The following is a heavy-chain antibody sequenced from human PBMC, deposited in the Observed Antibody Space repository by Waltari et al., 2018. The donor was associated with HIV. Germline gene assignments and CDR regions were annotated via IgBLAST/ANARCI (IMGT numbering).Heavy chain of an antibody. CDR1: GFTFRTFW. CDR3: ARAPLVVQAFDL. D-gene: IGHD1-1*01. V-gene: IGHV3-7*01. CDR2: IKQDGSDK. Sequence: EVQLVESGGGLVQPGGSLRLACAAPGFTFRTFWMSWVRQAPGKGVEWVANIKQDGSDKYYVDSVKGRFTISRDNAKQFLYLQMNSLRVEDTAIYFCARAPLVVQAFDLWGQGTMVTVAS. J-gene: IGHJ3*01.